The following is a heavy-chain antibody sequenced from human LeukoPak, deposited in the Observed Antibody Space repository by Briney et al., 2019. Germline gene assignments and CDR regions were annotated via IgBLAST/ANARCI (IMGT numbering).Heavy chain of an antibody. CDR3: ARPLERRLIHYFDF. Sequence: GGSLRLSCAASGFTFNKYAMDWVRQAPGKGLEWVAVVSYLGNDKFYADSVKGRFTISKDNSNNTVYLEINSLRSEDTAVYYCARPLERRLIHYFDFWGPGNLVTVSS. J-gene: IGHJ4*02. V-gene: IGHV3-30-3*01. D-gene: IGHD6-25*01. CDR2: VSYLGNDK. CDR1: GFTFNKYA.